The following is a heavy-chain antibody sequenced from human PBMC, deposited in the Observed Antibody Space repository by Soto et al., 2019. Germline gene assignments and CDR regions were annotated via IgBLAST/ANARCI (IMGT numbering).Heavy chain of an antibody. CDR1: GYTFTSYG. Sequence: GASVKVSCKDSGYTFTSYGISWVRQAPGQGLEWMGWISAYNGNTNYAQKLQGRVTMTTDTSTSTAYMELRSLRSDDTAVYYCATSEHYDFWSGYSKPFDYWGQGTLVTVSS. D-gene: IGHD3-3*01. CDR3: ATSEHYDFWSGYSKPFDY. J-gene: IGHJ4*02. V-gene: IGHV1-18*01. CDR2: ISAYNGNT.